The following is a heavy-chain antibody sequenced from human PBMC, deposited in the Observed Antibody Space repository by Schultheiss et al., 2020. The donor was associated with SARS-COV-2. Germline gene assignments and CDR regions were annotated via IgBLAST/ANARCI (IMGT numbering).Heavy chain of an antibody. J-gene: IGHJ4*02. Sequence: GGSLRLSCAASGFTFSSYAMHWVRQAPGKGLEWVSAISGSGGSTYYADSVKGRFTISRANAKNSLYLQMNTLRAEDTALYYCAKDLFGGLYDFWSGYYTPEYWGQGTLVTVSS. V-gene: IGHV3-23*01. CDR3: AKDLFGGLYDFWSGYYTPEY. CDR1: GFTFSSYA. D-gene: IGHD3-3*01. CDR2: ISGSGGST.